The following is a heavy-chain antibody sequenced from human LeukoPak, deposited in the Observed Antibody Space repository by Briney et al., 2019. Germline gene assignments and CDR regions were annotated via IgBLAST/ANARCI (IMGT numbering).Heavy chain of an antibody. CDR3: ASGIDSGYDRFDY. D-gene: IGHD5-12*01. CDR1: GGSISSGGYY. Sequence: PSETLSLTCTVSGGSISSGGYYWSWIRQPPGKGLEWIGYIYYSGSTNYNPSLKSRVTISVDTSKNQFSLKLSSVTAADTAVYYCASGIDSGYDRFDYWGQGTLVTVSS. J-gene: IGHJ4*02. CDR2: IYYSGST. V-gene: IGHV4-61*08.